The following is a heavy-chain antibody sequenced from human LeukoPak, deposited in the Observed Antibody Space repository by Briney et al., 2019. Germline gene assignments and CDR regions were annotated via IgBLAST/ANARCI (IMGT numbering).Heavy chain of an antibody. CDR1: GFTVSSNY. D-gene: IGHD3-10*01. J-gene: IGHJ6*03. V-gene: IGHV3-53*01. Sequence: GGSLRLPCAASGFTVSSNYMSWVRQAPGKGLEWVSVIYSGGSTYYADSVKGRFTISRDNSKNTLYLQMNSLRAEDTAVYYCASGTGSYRTPYYYMDVWGTGTTVTVSS. CDR2: IYSGGST. CDR3: ASGTGSYRTPYYYMDV.